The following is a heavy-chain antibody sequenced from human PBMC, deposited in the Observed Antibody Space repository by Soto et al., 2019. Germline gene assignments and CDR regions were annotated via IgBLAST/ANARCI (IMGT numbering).Heavy chain of an antibody. D-gene: IGHD6-6*01. J-gene: IGHJ6*02. CDR3: HSSSDYYYGMDV. CDR1: GFTFSSYG. V-gene: IGHV3-33*01. Sequence: SLRLSCAASGFTFSSYGMHWVRQAPGKGLEWVAVIWYDGSNKYYADSVKGRFTISRDNSKNTLYLQMNSLRAEDTAVYFCHSSSDYYYGMDVWGQGTTVTVSS. CDR2: IWYDGSNK.